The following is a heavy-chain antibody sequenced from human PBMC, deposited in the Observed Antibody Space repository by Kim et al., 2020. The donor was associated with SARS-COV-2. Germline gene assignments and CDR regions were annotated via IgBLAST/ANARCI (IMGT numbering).Heavy chain of an antibody. CDR1: GFTFSSYG. CDR2: ISYDGSNK. V-gene: IGHV3-30*18. CDR3: AKNSFDY. Sequence: GGSLRLSCAASGFTFSSYGMHWVRQAPGKGLEWVAVISYDGSNKYYADSVKGRFTISRDNSKNTLYLQMNSLRAEDTAVYYCAKNSFDYWGQGTLVTVSS. J-gene: IGHJ4*02.